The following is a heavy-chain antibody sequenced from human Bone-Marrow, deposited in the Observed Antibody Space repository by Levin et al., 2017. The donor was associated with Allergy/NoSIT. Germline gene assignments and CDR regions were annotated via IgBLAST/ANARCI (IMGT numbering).Heavy chain of an antibody. D-gene: IGHD4/OR15-4a*01. CDR1: GFSFSSFF. J-gene: IGHJ4*02. CDR2: MSGGGDTI. Sequence: SCAASGFSFSSFFMSWVRQAPGGGLEWVSAMSGGGDTIFYADSVKGRFTISRDNSKNTLYLQMNSLRAGDTALYYCARDGLTARLDSWGQGTLVTVSS. CDR3: ARDGLTARLDS. V-gene: IGHV3-23*01.